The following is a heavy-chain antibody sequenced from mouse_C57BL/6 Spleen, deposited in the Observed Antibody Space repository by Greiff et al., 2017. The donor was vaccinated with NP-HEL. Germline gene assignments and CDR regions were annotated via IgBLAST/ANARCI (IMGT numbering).Heavy chain of an antibody. V-gene: IGHV5-6*01. CDR1: GFTFSSYG. D-gene: IGHD1-1*01. CDR2: ISSGGSYT. J-gene: IGHJ4*01. Sequence: EVQVVESGGDLVKPGGSLKLSCAASGFTFSSYGMSWVRQTPDKRLEWVATISSGGSYTYYPDSVKGRFTISRDNAKNTLYLQMSSLKSEDTAMYYCARQSYYGGMDYWGQGTSVTVSS. CDR3: ARQSYYGGMDY.